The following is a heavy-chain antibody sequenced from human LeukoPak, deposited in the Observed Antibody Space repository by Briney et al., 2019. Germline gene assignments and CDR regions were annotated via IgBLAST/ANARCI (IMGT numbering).Heavy chain of an antibody. CDR2: FDPEDGET. Sequence: ASVKVSCKVSGYTLTELSMHWVRQAPGKGLEWMGGFDPEDGETIYAQKFQGRVTMTEDTSTDTAYMELSSLRSEDTAVYYCATDKAGSMRYSYGFDYWGQGTLVTVSS. J-gene: IGHJ4*02. CDR3: ATDKAGSMRYSYGFDY. V-gene: IGHV1-24*01. CDR1: GYTLTELS. D-gene: IGHD5-18*01.